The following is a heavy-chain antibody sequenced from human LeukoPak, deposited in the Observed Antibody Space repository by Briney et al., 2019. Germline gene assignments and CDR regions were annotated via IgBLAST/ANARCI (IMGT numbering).Heavy chain of an antibody. D-gene: IGHD3-10*01. J-gene: IGHJ4*02. CDR1: GFTFSSYD. V-gene: IGHV3-13*01. CDR3: ARARGPMVRGVIEYYFDY. CDR2: IGTAGDT. Sequence: GGSLRLSCAASGFTFSSYDMHWVRQATGKGLEWVSAIGTAGDTYYPGSVKGRFTISRENAKNSLYLQMNSLRAGDTAVYYCARARGPMVRGVIEYYFDYWGQGPRSPSPQ.